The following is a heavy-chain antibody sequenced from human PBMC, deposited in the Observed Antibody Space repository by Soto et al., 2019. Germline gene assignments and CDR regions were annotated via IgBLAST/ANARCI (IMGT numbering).Heavy chain of an antibody. CDR1: VASISNYF. CDR3: AREAGPDRWFDP. V-gene: IGHV4-4*07. CDR2: ISASGTT. D-gene: IGHD6-19*01. Sequence: PSETLSISCTFSVASISNYFWNWIRQPAGKGLDWIGRISASGTTNYNPSLKSRVTMSVDTSKNHLSLNLSSVTAADTAVYYCAREAGPDRWFDPWGQGTMVTVSS. J-gene: IGHJ5*02.